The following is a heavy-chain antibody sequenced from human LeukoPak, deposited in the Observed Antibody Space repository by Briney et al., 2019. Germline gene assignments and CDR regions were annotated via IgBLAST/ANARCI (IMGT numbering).Heavy chain of an antibody. D-gene: IGHD1-26*01. J-gene: IGHJ4*02. CDR3: AKDVGKWESLHFFDY. V-gene: IGHV3-23*01. CDR1: GFTFSTNA. Sequence: GGSLRLSCLTSGFTFSTNAMSWVRQVPGKGLEWISGISGSGASTYYADSVTGRFTISRDNSRNTLYLQMNSLRGDDTAVYYCAKDVGKWESLHFFDYWGQGTLVTVSS. CDR2: ISGSGAST.